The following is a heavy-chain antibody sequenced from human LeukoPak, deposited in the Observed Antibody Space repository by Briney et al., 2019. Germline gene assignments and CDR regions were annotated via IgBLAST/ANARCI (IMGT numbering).Heavy chain of an antibody. J-gene: IGHJ4*02. CDR1: GYTFTGYY. Sequence: ASVKVSCKASGYTFTGYYMHWVRQAPGQGLEWMGWINPNSGGTNYAQKFQGRVAMTRDTSISTAYMELSRLRSDDTAVYYCARVNEPYYDFWSGYYGYWGQGTLVTVSS. CDR2: INPNSGGT. D-gene: IGHD3-3*01. CDR3: ARVNEPYYDFWSGYYGY. V-gene: IGHV1-2*02.